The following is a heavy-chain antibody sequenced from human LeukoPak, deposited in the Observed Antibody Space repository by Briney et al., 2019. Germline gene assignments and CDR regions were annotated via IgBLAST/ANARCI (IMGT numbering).Heavy chain of an antibody. J-gene: IGHJ3*01. CDR2: IKSKNAGGTT. V-gene: IGHV3-15*07. CDR1: GFSFSNAW. CDR3: ARDWYHAFDF. D-gene: IGHD3-9*01. Sequence: GGSLRLSCAASGFSFSNAWMNWLRQAPGKGLEWVARIKSKNAGGTTDYAAPVKGRFTISRDDSKNMVYLQLSSLKTEDTGVYYCARDWYHAFDFWGQGTMVTVSS.